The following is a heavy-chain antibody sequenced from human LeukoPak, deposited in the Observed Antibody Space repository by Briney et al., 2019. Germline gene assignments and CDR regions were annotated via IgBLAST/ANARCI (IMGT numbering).Heavy chain of an antibody. J-gene: IGHJ4*02. CDR1: GYTLTDYY. Sequence: ASVKVSRKASGYTLTDYYMHWVRQAPGQGLEWMGRINPNSGGSNYAQEFQGRVTMTRDTSISPAYMELNRLTSDDTAVYYCARGSGYGDSPGLHWGQGTLVTVSS. CDR2: INPNSGGS. CDR3: ARGSGYGDSPGLH. V-gene: IGHV1-2*06. D-gene: IGHD4-17*01.